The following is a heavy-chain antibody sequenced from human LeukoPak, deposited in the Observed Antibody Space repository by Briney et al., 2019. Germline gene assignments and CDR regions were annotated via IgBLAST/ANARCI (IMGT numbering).Heavy chain of an antibody. J-gene: IGHJ6*03. Sequence: ASVRVSCKASGYIFIVHYIHWVRQAPGQGLGWMGWISPNSGGTNYAQTLQGRVTMTRDTSMSTVYMELSSLRSDDTAVYYCARDHSVATIGRGYDYYMDVWGKGTTVTVSS. CDR2: ISPNSGGT. D-gene: IGHD5-12*01. V-gene: IGHV1-2*02. CDR3: ARDHSVATIGRGYDYYMDV. CDR1: GYIFIVHY.